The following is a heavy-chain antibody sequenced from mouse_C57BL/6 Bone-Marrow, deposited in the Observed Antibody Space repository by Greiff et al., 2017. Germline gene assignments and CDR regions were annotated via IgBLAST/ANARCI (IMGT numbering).Heavy chain of an antibody. D-gene: IGHD1-1*01. CDR2: IDPSDSYT. Sequence: QVQLQQPGAELVMPGASVTLSCKASGYTFTSYWMHWVKQRPGQGLAWIGEIDPSDSYTNYNQKFKGKSTLTVDKSSSTAYMQLSSLTSEDSAVYDCARETTVAPYYAMDYGGQGTSVTVSA. V-gene: IGHV1-69*01. CDR3: ARETTVAPYYAMDY. J-gene: IGHJ4*01. CDR1: GYTFTSYW.